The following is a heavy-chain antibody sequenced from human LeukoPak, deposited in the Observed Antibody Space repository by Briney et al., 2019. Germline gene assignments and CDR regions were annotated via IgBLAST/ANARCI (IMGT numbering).Heavy chain of an antibody. J-gene: IGHJ4*02. CDR3: ARFYVVRYFDY. CDR2: INHSGST. CDR1: GGSFSGYY. V-gene: IGHV4-34*01. D-gene: IGHD2-21*01. Sequence: SETLSPTCAVYGGSFSGYYWSWIRQPPGKGLEWIGEINHSGSTNYNPSLKSRVTISVDTSKNQFSLKLSSVTAADTAVYYCARFYVVRYFDYWGQGTLVTVSS.